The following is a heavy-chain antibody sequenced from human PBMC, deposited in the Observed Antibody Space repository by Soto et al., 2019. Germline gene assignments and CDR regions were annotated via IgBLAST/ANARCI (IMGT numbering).Heavy chain of an antibody. CDR2: IRGSGFKK. V-gene: IGHV3-23*01. CDR3: AKNQGVELVPLATVDWFDP. Sequence: GGSLRLSCAASGFIFENFGMSWVRQAPGKGLEWISSIRGSGFKKYYADSVKGRFTISRDNSKSTVYLELNNLSAEDTAVYHCAKNQGVELVPLATVDWFDPWGQGSVVTVSS. CDR1: GFIFENFG. D-gene: IGHD1-26*01. J-gene: IGHJ5*02.